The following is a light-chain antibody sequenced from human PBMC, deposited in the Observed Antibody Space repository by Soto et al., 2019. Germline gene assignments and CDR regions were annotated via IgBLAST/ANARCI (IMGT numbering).Light chain of an antibody. CDR1: QGIRSA. V-gene: IGKV1-13*02. Sequence: AIQLTQSPSSLSASVGDRVSVSCRASQGIRSALVWYQQKPGKTPKLLIYHASTLKSGVPSRFSGSGSGTDFTLTISSLQPEDVATYYCQQYNSYPLTFGGGTK. CDR3: QQYNSYPLT. J-gene: IGKJ4*01. CDR2: HAS.